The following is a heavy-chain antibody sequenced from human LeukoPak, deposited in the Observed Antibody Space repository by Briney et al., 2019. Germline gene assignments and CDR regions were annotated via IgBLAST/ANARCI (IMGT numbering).Heavy chain of an antibody. Sequence: GGSLRLSCAASEFIFSSYWMHWVRQAPGKGLVWVSRISSDGSSTTYAESVNGRFTIYRDNAKNTLYLQMNSLRAEGTAVYYCARGYSYGHGGYFDYWGQGTLVTVSS. CDR3: ARGYSYGHGGYFDY. V-gene: IGHV3-74*01. CDR2: ISSDGSST. D-gene: IGHD5-18*01. J-gene: IGHJ4*02. CDR1: EFIFSSYW.